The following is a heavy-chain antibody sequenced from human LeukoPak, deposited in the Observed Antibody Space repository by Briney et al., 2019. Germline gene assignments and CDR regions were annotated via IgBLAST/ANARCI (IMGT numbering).Heavy chain of an antibody. Sequence: GGSLRLSCAASGFTSSSYAMSWVRQAPGKGLEWVSSISGSGGRTHCTDSVKGRFTISRDNSKNTLYLQMNSLRAEDTAVYYCATPPTVTRNYWGQGTLVTVSS. D-gene: IGHD4-17*01. J-gene: IGHJ4*02. V-gene: IGHV3-23*01. CDR2: ISGSGGRT. CDR1: GFTSSSYA. CDR3: ATPPTVTRNY.